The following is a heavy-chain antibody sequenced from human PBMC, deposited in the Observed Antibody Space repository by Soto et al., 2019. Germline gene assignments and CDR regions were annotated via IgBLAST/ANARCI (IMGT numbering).Heavy chain of an antibody. Sequence: PGGSLRLSCAASGFTFSRYAMSWVRQAPGRGLDWVSGITGSGSITYYAASVKGRFTISRDHSKNTVYLQMNSLRAEDTALYYCARVVGGRGGPVHAFDIWRKGTMVTVS. CDR3: ARVVGGRGGPVHAFDI. D-gene: IGHD1-26*01. CDR1: GFTFSRYA. V-gene: IGHV3-23*01. CDR2: ITGSGSIT. J-gene: IGHJ3*02.